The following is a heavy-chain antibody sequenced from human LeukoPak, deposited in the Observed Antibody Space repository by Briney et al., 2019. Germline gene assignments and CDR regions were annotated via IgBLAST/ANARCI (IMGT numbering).Heavy chain of an antibody. J-gene: IGHJ4*02. CDR2: IKQDGSEK. D-gene: IGHD6-19*01. CDR1: GFTFSSYW. V-gene: IGHV3-7*01. Sequence: GGSLRLSCAASGFTFSSYWMSWVRQAPGKGLEWVANIKQDGSEKYYVDSVKGRFTISRDNAKNSLDLQMNSLRAEDTAVYYCARAPLAVAGTPIDYWGQGTLVTVSS. CDR3: ARAPLAVAGTPIDY.